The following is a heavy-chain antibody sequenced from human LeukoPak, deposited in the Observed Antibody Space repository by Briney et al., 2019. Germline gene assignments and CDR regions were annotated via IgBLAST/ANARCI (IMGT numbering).Heavy chain of an antibody. Sequence: ASVKVSCKASGYTFTGYYMHWVRQAPGQGLEWMGWISTYNDNTNYAQKFQGRVTMTTDTSTSTAYMELRSLRSDDTAVYYCAGGYGGYREPYSLDYWGQGTLVTVSS. D-gene: IGHD5-12*01. CDR2: ISTYNDNT. V-gene: IGHV1-18*04. J-gene: IGHJ4*02. CDR1: GYTFTGYY. CDR3: AGGYGGYREPYSLDY.